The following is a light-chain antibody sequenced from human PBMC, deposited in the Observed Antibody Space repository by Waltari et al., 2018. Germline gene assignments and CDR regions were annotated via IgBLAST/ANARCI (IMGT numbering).Light chain of an antibody. CDR2: GAS. Sequence: EIVMTQSPATLSVSPGERATLSCRASQSINSNVAWYQQKPGQAPRLLIYGASARATGIPVRFSGSGSGTEFTLTISSLQSEDVALYYCQQYYSTPYTFGQGTKLEIK. V-gene: IGKV3-15*01. CDR1: QSINSN. CDR3: QQYYSTPYT. J-gene: IGKJ2*01.